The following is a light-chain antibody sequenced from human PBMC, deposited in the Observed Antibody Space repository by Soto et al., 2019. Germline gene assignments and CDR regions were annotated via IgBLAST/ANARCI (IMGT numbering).Light chain of an antibody. J-gene: IGKJ4*01. CDR3: QQSSSTPQT. CDR2: VAS. CDR1: QSVGTY. Sequence: DIQMTQSPSSLSASVGDRVIITCRASQSVGTYVSWYQQKEGKAPKLLINVASTLQSGVPSRFSGSESGTDFTLAISSLQPEDFATYYCQQSSSTPQTFGGGTKVDIK. V-gene: IGKV1-39*01.